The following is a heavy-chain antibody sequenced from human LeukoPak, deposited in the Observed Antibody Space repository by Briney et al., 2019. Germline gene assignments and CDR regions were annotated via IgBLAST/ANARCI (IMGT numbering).Heavy chain of an antibody. CDR1: GGSISSGNYY. V-gene: IGHV4-61*02. J-gene: IGHJ4*02. CDR2: VYTTVST. Sequence: SETLSLTCTVSGGSISSGNYYWSWIRQPAGKGPEWIGRVYTTVSTSYNPSLKSRVTISVETSKNQFPLKLSSVTAADTAVYYCARGRADYGGDWSQGTLVTVSS. D-gene: IGHD4-23*01. CDR3: ARGRADYGGD.